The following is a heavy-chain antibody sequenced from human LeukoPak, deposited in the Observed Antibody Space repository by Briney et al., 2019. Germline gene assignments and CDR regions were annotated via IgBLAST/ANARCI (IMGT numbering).Heavy chain of an antibody. J-gene: IGHJ6*02. CDR1: GFTFSNAW. CDR3: TTRLELRWPLYYYYGMDV. Sequence: PVGSLRLSCAASGFTFSNAWMSWVRQAPGKGLEWVGRIKSKTDGGTTDYAAPVKGRFTISRDDSKNTLYLQMNSLKTEDTAVYYCTTRLELRWPLYYYYGMDVWGQGTTVTVSS. V-gene: IGHV3-15*01. D-gene: IGHD1-7*01. CDR2: IKSKTDGGTT.